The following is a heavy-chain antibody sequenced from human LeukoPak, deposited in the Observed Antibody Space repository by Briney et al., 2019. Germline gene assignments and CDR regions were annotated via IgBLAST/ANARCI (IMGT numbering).Heavy chain of an antibody. CDR1: GFTVSSNY. J-gene: IGHJ4*02. CDR2: IYDGGRT. Sequence: GGSLRLSRAASGFTVSSNYMSWVRQAPGKGLEWVSLIYDGGRTYYADSVKGRFTISRDNSKNTVYLQMNSLRAEDTAVYYCARDAAAQQLIHYFDYWGQGTLVTVSS. CDR3: ARDAAAQQLIHYFDY. V-gene: IGHV3-53*01. D-gene: IGHD6-13*01.